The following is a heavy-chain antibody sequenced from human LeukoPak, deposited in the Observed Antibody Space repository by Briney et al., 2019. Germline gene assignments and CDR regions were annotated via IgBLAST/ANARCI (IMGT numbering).Heavy chain of an antibody. CDR3: ASGGPNDY. CDR1: GFTFPNAW. CDR2: IYSGGST. D-gene: IGHD4-23*01. Sequence: GGSLRLSCAASGFTFPNAWMTWVRQAPGKGLEWVSVIYSGGSTYYADSVKGRFTISRDNSKNTLYLQMNSLRAEDTAVYYCASGGPNDYWGQGTLVTVSS. J-gene: IGHJ4*02. V-gene: IGHV3-53*01.